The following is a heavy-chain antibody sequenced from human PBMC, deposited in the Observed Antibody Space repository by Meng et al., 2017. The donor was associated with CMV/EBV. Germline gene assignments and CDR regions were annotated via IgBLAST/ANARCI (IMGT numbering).Heavy chain of an antibody. CDR3: ARGEQWLARIFDY. CDR1: GFTFSSYW. D-gene: IGHD6-19*01. V-gene: IGHV4-34*01. Sequence: ESLKISCAASGFTFSSYWMHWVRQAPGKGLEWIGEINHSGSTNYNPSLKSRVTISVDTSKNQFSLKLSSVTAADTAVYYCARGEQWLARIFDYWGQGTLVTVSS. CDR2: INHSGST. J-gene: IGHJ4*02.